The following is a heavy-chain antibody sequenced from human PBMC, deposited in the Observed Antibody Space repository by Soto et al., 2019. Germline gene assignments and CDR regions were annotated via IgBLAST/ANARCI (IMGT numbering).Heavy chain of an antibody. CDR1: GGSFRGYY. V-gene: IGHV4-34*01. Sequence: QVQLQQWGAGLLKPSETLSLTCAVYGGSFRGYYWTWIRQPPGTGLEWIGEINHSGSTNYNPSLKSRVTISVDTSKNQFSLQLTSVPAADTAVYYCAREKITGLFDYWGQGTLVTVSS. CDR2: INHSGST. J-gene: IGHJ4*02. CDR3: AREKITGLFDY. D-gene: IGHD2-8*02.